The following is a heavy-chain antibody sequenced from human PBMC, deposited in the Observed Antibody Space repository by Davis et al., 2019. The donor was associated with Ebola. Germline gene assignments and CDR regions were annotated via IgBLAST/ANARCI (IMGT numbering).Heavy chain of an antibody. CDR1: GGSISSSSYY. CDR2: IYYSGST. CDR3: ARILEGELWFSWFDP. D-gene: IGHD3-16*02. Sequence: SETLSLTCTVSGGSISSSSYYWGWIRQPPGKGLEWIGYIYYSGSTYYNPSLKSRVTISVDTSKNQFSLKLSSVTAADTAVYYCARILEGELWFSWFDPWGQGTLVTVSS. J-gene: IGHJ5*02. V-gene: IGHV4-39*07.